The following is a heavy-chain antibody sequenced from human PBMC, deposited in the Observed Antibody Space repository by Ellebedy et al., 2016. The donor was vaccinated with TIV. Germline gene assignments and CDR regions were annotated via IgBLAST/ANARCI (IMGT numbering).Heavy chain of an antibody. J-gene: IGHJ4*02. Sequence: GGSLRLXXAASGFTFSSYSMNWVRQAPGKGLEWVSVIYSGGSTYYADSVKGRFTISRDNSKNTLYLQMNSLKAEDTDVYYCAKSASMVRGAKDYWGQGSLVTVSS. CDR2: IYSGGST. D-gene: IGHD3-10*01. CDR1: GFTFSSYS. V-gene: IGHV3-66*02. CDR3: AKSASMVRGAKDY.